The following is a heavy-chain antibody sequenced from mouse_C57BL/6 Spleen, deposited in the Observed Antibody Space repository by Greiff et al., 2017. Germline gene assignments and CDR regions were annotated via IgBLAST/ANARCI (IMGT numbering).Heavy chain of an antibody. J-gene: IGHJ3*01. CDR3: ARAGAPGWLAD. CDR2: IYPGDGDT. CDR1: GYAFSSSW. Sequence: QVQLQHSGPELVKPGASVKISCKASGYAFSSSWMNWVKQGPGKGLEWIGRIYPGDGDTNYNGKFKGKATLTADKASSTAYMQLSSLTSEDSAVYFCARAGAPGWLADWSQGTLVTVSA. V-gene: IGHV1-82*01.